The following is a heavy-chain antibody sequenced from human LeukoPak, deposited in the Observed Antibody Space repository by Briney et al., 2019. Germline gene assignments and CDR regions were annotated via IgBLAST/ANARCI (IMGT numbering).Heavy chain of an antibody. CDR1: GYSFTGYG. D-gene: IGHD5-12*01. J-gene: IGHJ6*04. V-gene: IGHV1-18*04. CDR3: ARVTEIVATSHYYGMDV. Sequence: ASVKVSCKASGYSFTGYGINWVRQAPGQGLEWIGWISAYNGNTNYAQKVQGRVTMTTDTSTSTAQMELRSLRSDDTAVYSCARVTEIVATSHYYGMDVWGKGTTVTVSS. CDR2: ISAYNGNT.